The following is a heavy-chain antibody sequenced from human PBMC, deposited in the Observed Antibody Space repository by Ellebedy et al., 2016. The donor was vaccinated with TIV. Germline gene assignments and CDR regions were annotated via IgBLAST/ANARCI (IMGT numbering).Heavy chain of an antibody. CDR3: ARFSGSYGGFDY. J-gene: IGHJ4*02. V-gene: IGHV5-10-1*01. D-gene: IGHD1-26*01. CDR2: IDPSDSYT. Sequence: GESLKISCQGSGYNFASYWISWVRQVPGRGLESMGRIDPSDSYTNYSPSFQGHVTISADKSISTAYLQWNSLKASDTAFYYCARFSGSYGGFDYWGQGTQVNVSS. CDR1: GYNFASYW.